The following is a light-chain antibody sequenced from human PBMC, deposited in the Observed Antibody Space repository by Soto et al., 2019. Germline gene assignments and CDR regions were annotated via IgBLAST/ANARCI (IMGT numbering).Light chain of an antibody. CDR3: QQYNNWPLA. CDR1: HDIKKY. CDR2: DAT. V-gene: IGKV1-33*01. Sequence: DIKMTQSPSSLSASLGDRVTLTCQTNHDIKKYLNWYQQKPGKAPKLLIFDATYLQPGVPSRFSGSGSATEFTLTISSLQSEDFAVYYCQQYNNWPLAFGQGTKVDIK. J-gene: IGKJ1*01.